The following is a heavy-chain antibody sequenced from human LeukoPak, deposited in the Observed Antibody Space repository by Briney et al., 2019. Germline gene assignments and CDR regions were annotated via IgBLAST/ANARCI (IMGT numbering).Heavy chain of an antibody. CDR2: ISWNSGSI. J-gene: IGHJ4*02. Sequence: PGGSLRLSCAASGFTFDDDAMHWVRQAPGKGVEWVSGISWNSGSIGYADSVKGRFTISRDNAKNSLYLQMNSLRAEDTALYYCAKDITPYSSGWYLGFDYWGQGTLVTVSS. CDR3: AKDITPYSSGWYLGFDY. CDR1: GFTFDDDA. V-gene: IGHV3-9*01. D-gene: IGHD6-19*01.